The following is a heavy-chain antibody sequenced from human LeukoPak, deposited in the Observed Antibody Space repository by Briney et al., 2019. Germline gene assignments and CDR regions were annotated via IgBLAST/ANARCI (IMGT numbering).Heavy chain of an antibody. CDR3: AKNAPGGSYKGEFDC. D-gene: IGHD1-26*01. J-gene: IGHJ4*02. V-gene: IGHV3-23*01. Sequence: GGSLRLSCAASGFTFSSYAMSWVRQAPGKGLEWVSAISTGGGGTYSAVSMKGRFTISRDNSNNTLYQQMNSLRAEDTAVYYCAKNAPGGSYKGEFDCWGQGTLVTVSS. CDR2: ISTGGGGT. CDR1: GFTFSSYA.